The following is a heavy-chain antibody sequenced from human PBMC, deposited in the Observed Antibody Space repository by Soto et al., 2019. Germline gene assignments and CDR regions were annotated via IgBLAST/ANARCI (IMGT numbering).Heavy chain of an antibody. CDR2: IYYSGST. CDR1: GGSISSSSYY. J-gene: IGHJ5*02. CDR3: ARKNRVFDVDP. D-gene: IGHD6-13*01. Sequence: SETLSLTCTVSGGSISSSSYYWGWIRQPTGKGLEWIGSIYYSGSTYYNPSLKSRVTISVDTSKNQFSLKLSSVTAADTAVYYCARKNRVFDVDPWGQGTLVTVSS. V-gene: IGHV4-39*01.